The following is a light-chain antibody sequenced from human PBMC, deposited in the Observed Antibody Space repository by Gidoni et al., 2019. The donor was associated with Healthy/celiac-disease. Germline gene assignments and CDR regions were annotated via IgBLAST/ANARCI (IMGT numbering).Light chain of an antibody. J-gene: IGKJ2*01. CDR2: CAS. CDR1: QSVSSN. CDR3: QQYNNWPPYT. V-gene: IGKV3-15*01. Sequence: EIVMTQSPATLSVPPGERATLSCRASQSVSSNLAWYQQTPGQAPRLLIDCASTRATGIPARFSGSGSWTEFTLTISSLQSEDFAVYYCQQYNNWPPYTFGQGTKLEIK.